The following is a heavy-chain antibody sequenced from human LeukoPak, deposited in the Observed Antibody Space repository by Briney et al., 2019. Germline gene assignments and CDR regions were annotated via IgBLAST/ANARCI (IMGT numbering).Heavy chain of an antibody. Sequence: ASVKVSCKASGYTFTSYGFSWVRQAPGQGLEWVGWISNYNGDTRYAQKFQGRVTMTTDTSTRTSNMELRNLGSDDKAVYYCARALYSDSSGYYPGLDHWGQGTLVTVSS. D-gene: IGHD3-22*01. CDR1: GYTFTSYG. V-gene: IGHV1-18*01. CDR2: ISNYNGDT. CDR3: ARALYSDSSGYYPGLDH. J-gene: IGHJ4*02.